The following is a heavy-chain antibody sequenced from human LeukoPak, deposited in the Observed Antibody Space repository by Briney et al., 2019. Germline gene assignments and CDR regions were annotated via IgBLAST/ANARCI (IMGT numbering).Heavy chain of an antibody. V-gene: IGHV3-23*01. CDR3: AKDLPWYSGSYPHDRFDY. J-gene: IGHJ4*02. CDR2: ISGSGDST. D-gene: IGHD1-26*01. CDR1: GFTFSNYG. Sequence: PGGSLRLSCAASGFTFSNYGMHWVRQAPGKGLEWVSAISGSGDSTYYADSVKGRFTISRDNSKNTLYLQMNSLRAEDTAVYYCAKDLPWYSGSYPHDRFDYWGQGTLVTVSS.